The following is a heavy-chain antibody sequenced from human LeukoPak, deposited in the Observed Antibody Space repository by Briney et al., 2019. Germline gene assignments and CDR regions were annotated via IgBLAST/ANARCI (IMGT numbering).Heavy chain of an antibody. CDR1: GFTFSSYS. D-gene: IGHD3-16*01. CDR2: ISSSSSYI. V-gene: IGHV3-21*01. J-gene: IGHJ6*04. Sequence: PGGSLRLSCAASGFTFSSYSMNWVRQAPGKGLEWVSSISSSSSYIYYADSVRGRFTISRDNAKNSLYLQMNSLRAENTAVYYCASPLLGGMDVWGKGTTVTVSS. CDR3: ASPLLGGMDV.